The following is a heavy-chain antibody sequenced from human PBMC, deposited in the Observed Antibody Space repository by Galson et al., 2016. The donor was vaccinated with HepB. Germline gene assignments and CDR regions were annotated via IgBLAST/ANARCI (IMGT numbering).Heavy chain of an antibody. J-gene: IGHJ4*02. Sequence: SLRLSCAASGFTFGRYAMSWVRQAPGKGLEWVSAISGDGGSTYYAGSVQGRFTSSRDRSTNTMYLQMNGLRTDDTAAYYCARFTQEWLDRVYYFDYWGQGTLVTVSS. CDR3: ARFTQEWLDRVYYFDY. V-gene: IGHV3-23*01. CDR2: ISGDGGST. CDR1: GFTFGRYA. D-gene: IGHD6-19*01.